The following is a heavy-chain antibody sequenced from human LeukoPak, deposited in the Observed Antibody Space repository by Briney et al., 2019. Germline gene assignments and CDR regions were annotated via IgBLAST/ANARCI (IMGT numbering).Heavy chain of an antibody. CDR1: GYTFTSYG. CDR3: ARDRPPLLGVEDYYYYYMDV. J-gene: IGHJ6*03. CDR2: IIPIFGTA. Sequence: ASVKVSCKASGYTFTSYGISWVRQAPGQGLEWMGRIIPIFGTANYAQKFQGRVTITTDESTSTAYMELSSLRSEDTAVYYCARDRPPLLGVEDYYYYYMDVWGKGTTVTVSS. D-gene: IGHD2/OR15-2a*01. V-gene: IGHV1-69*05.